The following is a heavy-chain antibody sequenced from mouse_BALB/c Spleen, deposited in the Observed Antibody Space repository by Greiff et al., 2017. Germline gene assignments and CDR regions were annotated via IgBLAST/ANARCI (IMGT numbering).Heavy chain of an antibody. CDR1: GYTFTSYW. J-gene: IGHJ4*01. Sequence: QVKLQQPGAELVKPGTSVKLSCKASGYTFTSYWINWVKLRPGQGLEWIGDIYPGSGSTNYNEKFKSKATLTVDTSSSTAYMQLSSLASEDSALYYCARAYDGYAMDYWGQGTSVTVSS. CDR3: ARAYDGYAMDY. D-gene: IGHD2-14*01. V-gene: IGHV1-55*01. CDR2: IYPGSGST.